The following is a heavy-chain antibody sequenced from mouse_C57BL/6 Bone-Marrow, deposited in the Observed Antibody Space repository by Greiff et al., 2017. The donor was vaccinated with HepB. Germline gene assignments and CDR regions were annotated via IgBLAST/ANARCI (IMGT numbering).Heavy chain of an antibody. D-gene: IGHD1-3*01. V-gene: IGHV14-4*01. Sequence: VQLQQSGAELVRPGASVKLSCTASGFNIKDDYMHWVKQRPEQGLEWIGWIDPENGDTEYASKFQGKATITAYTSSNTAYLQLSSLTSEDTAVYYCTTMSGSYFDYWGQGTTLTVSS. CDR1: GFNIKDDY. CDR2: IDPENGDT. J-gene: IGHJ2*01. CDR3: TTMSGSYFDY.